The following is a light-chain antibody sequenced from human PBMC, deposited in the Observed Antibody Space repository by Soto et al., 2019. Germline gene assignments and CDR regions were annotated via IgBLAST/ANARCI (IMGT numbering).Light chain of an antibody. CDR3: CSFAGGATFV. CDR1: SNDVGGYDL. Sequence: QAVVTQPASVSGSPGQSITISCTGTSNDVGGYDLVSWYQHNPGKAPKLIIYEAIKRPSGVSHRFSGSKSGNTASLTISALQAEDEADYSCCSFAGGATFVFGGGTKLTVL. V-gene: IGLV2-23*02. J-gene: IGLJ2*01. CDR2: EAI.